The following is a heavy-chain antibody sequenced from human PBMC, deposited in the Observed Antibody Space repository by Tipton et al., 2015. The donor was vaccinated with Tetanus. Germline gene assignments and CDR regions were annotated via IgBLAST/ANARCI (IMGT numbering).Heavy chain of an antibody. V-gene: IGHV1-69*06. D-gene: IGHD1-26*01. CDR3: ARGHDLGAPLDY. Sequence: QLVQSGAEVKKPGSSVKVSCKASGDTFSNYAISWVRQAPGQGLEWMGGIIPIFGTPYYAQNFQGRVSIAADTSTNTAYMNLYSLTSDDTAIYYCARGHDLGAPLDYWGQGTLVTVSS. CDR1: GDTFSNYA. CDR2: IIPIFGTP. J-gene: IGHJ4*02.